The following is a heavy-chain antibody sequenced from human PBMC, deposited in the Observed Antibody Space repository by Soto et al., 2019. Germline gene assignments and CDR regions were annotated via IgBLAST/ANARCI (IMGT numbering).Heavy chain of an antibody. V-gene: IGHV3-23*01. CDR2: ISGSGGST. CDR1: GFTFSSYA. CDR3: VEVVPAFYWFDP. J-gene: IGHJ5*02. Sequence: PGGALRLSCAASGFTFSSYAMSWVRQAPGKGLEWVSAISGSGGSTYYADSVKGRFTISRDNSKNTLYLQMNSLRAEDTAVYYCVEVVPAFYWFDPWGQGTLVTVSS. D-gene: IGHD2-2*01.